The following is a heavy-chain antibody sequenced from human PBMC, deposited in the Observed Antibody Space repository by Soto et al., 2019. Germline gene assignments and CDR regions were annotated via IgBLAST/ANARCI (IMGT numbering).Heavy chain of an antibody. D-gene: IGHD6-6*01. Sequence: SETLSLTCAVYGGSFSGYYWSWIRQPPGKGLEWIGEINHSGSTNYNPSLKSRVTISVDTSKNQFSLKLSSVTAADTAVYYCASRGAARSGRIDYWGQGTLVTVSS. V-gene: IGHV4-34*01. CDR1: GGSFSGYY. CDR3: ASRGAARSGRIDY. J-gene: IGHJ4*02. CDR2: INHSGST.